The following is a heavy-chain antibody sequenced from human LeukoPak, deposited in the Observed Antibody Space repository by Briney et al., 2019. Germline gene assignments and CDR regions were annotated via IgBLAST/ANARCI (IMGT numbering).Heavy chain of an antibody. Sequence: GGSLRLSCAASGFTFSSSALHWVRQAPGKGLEWVAMISFDGSNKKYADYVKGRFTISRDNSKNTLYLQMNSLRAEETAMYYCAKEGGSGGYYTPDAFDVWGQGTMVTVSS. V-gene: IGHV3-30*04. J-gene: IGHJ3*01. CDR1: GFTFSSSA. CDR3: AKEGGSGGYYTPDAFDV. D-gene: IGHD1-26*01. CDR2: ISFDGSNK.